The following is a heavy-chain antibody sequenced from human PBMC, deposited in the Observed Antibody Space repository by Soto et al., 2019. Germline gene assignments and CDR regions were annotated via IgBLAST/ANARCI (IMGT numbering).Heavy chain of an antibody. V-gene: IGHV1-8*01. CDR3: ARQSRGTCYYFDN. Sequence: GASLKGYWKSSGYALSTDDISCGRHYTGQGLEWMGWINPKADKTGFAQKFQGRVTMTRDTSINTVYMELNNLRSEDTAFYYCARQSRGTCYYFDNRGQATLVTVSS. CDR1: GYALSTDD. J-gene: IGHJ4*02. D-gene: IGHD3-10*01. CDR2: INPKADKT.